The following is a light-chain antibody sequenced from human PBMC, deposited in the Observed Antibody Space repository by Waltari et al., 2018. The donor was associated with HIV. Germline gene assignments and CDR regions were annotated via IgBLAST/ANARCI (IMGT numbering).Light chain of an antibody. J-gene: IGLJ3*02. CDR2: RVN. V-gene: IGLV1-47*01. Sequence: QSVLTQPPSASGTPGQSVTISCSGSSSNIGSNYVYWYQHFPGTTPQPLIYRVNSRPSGVPGRFSGSKSGTSASLASSGLRSEDEADYYCAAWDDSLSGWVFGGGTKLTVL. CDR1: SSNIGSNY. CDR3: AAWDDSLSGWV.